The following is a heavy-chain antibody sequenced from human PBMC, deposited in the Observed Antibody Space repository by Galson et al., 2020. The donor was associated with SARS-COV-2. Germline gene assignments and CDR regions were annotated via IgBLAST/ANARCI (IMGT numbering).Heavy chain of an antibody. D-gene: IGHD6-13*01. Sequence: GGSLRLSCAASGFTFSSYSMNWVRQAPGKGLEWVSSISSSSSYIYYADSVKGRFTISRDNAKNSLYLQMNSLRAEDTAVYYCASIAAAETLCYYYGMDVWGQGTTVTVSS. CDR3: ASIAAAETLCYYYGMDV. CDR2: ISSSSSYI. J-gene: IGHJ6*02. V-gene: IGHV3-21*01. CDR1: GFTFSSYS.